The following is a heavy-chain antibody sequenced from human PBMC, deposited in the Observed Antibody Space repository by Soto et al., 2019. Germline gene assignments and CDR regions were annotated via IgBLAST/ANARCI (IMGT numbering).Heavy chain of an antibody. CDR1: GYTFTSYY. Sequence: VSCKASGYTFTSYYMHWVRQAPGQGLEWMGIINPSGGSTSYAQKFQGRVTMTRDTSTSTVYMELSSLRSEDTAVYYCARDLAYSSGFRGTFDYWGQGTLVTVSS. CDR2: INPSGGST. D-gene: IGHD6-19*01. J-gene: IGHJ4*02. V-gene: IGHV1-46*01. CDR3: ARDLAYSSGFRGTFDY.